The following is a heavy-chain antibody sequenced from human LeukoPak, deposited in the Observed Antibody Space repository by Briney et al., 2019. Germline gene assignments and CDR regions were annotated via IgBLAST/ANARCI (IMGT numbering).Heavy chain of an antibody. CDR2: IIAYNGDT. V-gene: IGHV1-18*01. J-gene: IGHJ4*02. Sequence: GASVKVSCKASGYIFINYGISWVRQAPGQGLEWMGRIIAYNGDTYYAQKLQDRVTMTTDTSTSTAYMELWSLRSDDTAVYYCAREILGYCSSTSCRLNFDYWGQGTLVTVSS. CDR3: AREILGYCSSTSCRLNFDY. D-gene: IGHD2-2*01. CDR1: GYIFINYG.